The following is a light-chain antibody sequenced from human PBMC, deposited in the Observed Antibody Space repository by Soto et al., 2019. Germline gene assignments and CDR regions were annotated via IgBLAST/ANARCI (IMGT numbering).Light chain of an antibody. CDR3: SPYLLSTAYL. CDR1: SSDVGGYDY. V-gene: IGLV2-14*01. CDR2: EVS. J-gene: IGLJ1*01. Sequence: QSVLTQPASVSGSPGQSITISCTGTSSDVGGYDYVSWYQLHPGKAPKLMVFEVSNRPSGVSYRFSGSKSGNTASLTISGLQAEDEADYFCSPYLLSTAYLFGTGPNVTVL.